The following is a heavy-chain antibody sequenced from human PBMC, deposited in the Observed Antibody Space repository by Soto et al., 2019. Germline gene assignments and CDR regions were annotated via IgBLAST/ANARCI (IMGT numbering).Heavy chain of an antibody. CDR2: IKQDESDK. J-gene: IGHJ4*02. D-gene: IGHD3-16*02. V-gene: IGHV3-7*03. CDR1: GFRFRDYW. Sequence: SGGSLRLSCAVSGFRFRDYWMSWVRQAPGKGLEWVANIKQDESDKYYVDSVKGRFTISRDNAKNALYLQMNSLRVEDTAVYYCAAYCYTMTCTHFHGYHWGQGTQFTVYS. CDR3: AAYCYTMTCTHFHGYH.